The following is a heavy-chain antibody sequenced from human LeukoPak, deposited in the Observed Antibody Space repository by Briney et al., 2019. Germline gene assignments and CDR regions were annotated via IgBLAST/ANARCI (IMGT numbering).Heavy chain of an antibody. CDR1: GYTLTELS. D-gene: IGHD3-22*01. Sequence: ASVKVSCKVSGYTLTELSMHWVRQAPGKGLEWMGGFDPEDGETIYAQKFQGRVTMTEDTSTDTAYMELSSLRSEDTAVYYCARALDYYDSSGYLDAFDIWGQGTMVTVSS. CDR2: FDPEDGET. J-gene: IGHJ3*02. CDR3: ARALDYYDSSGYLDAFDI. V-gene: IGHV1-24*01.